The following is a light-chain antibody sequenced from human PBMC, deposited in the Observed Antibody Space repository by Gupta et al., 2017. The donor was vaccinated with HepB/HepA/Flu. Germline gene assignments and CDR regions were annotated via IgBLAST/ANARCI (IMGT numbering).Light chain of an antibody. V-gene: IGLV1-51*02. CDR1: SSNIGSNY. CDR3: GTWDSSLSVVL. J-gene: IGLJ2*01. Sequence: QSVLTQPPSLSAAPGQKVTISCSGSSSNIGSNYVSWYQQLPGTAPKLLIFENNPRPSGIPDRFSGSTSDTSATLDITGLQTGDEADYYCGTWDSSLSVVLFGGGTRLTVL. CDR2: ENN.